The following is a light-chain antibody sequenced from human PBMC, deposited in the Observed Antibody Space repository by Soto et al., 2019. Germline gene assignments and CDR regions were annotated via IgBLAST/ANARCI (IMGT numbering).Light chain of an antibody. CDR2: DAS. CDR1: QSVGTY. J-gene: IGKJ2*01. V-gene: IGKV3-11*01. Sequence: EIVLTQSPAPLSLSPGERATLSCRASQSVGTYLAWYQHNPGQAPRLLNYDASNRATGIPARFSGSGSGTDFTLTISSPEPEDFAVYYCQQRYNWPNTFGQGTKLEIK. CDR3: QQRYNWPNT.